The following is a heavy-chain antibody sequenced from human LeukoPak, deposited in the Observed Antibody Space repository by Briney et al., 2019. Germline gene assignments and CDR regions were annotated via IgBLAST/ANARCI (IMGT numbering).Heavy chain of an antibody. CDR1: GFTFSSYW. Sequence: GGSLRLSCAASGFTFSSYWMHWVGQAPGKGLLWVSRINSDGTTTYYADSVKGRFTISRDNAKSTLYLQVNSLRAEDTAVYYCARGNYYGMDVWGQGTTVTVSS. CDR3: ARGNYYGMDV. J-gene: IGHJ6*02. CDR2: INSDGTTT. V-gene: IGHV3-74*01.